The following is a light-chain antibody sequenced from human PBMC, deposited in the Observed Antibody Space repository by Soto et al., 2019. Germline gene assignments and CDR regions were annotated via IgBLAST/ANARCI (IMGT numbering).Light chain of an antibody. CDR2: GSS. Sequence: EIVLTQSPGTLSFSPGERATLSCRASQSVNINYLAWYQQHPGQGPRLLMYGSSTRATGVPDRFSGSGSGTDFTLTISRLEPEDFAVYYCQQYDSSPRTFGQGTKVEI. J-gene: IGKJ1*01. CDR1: QSVNINY. V-gene: IGKV3-20*01. CDR3: QQYDSSPRT.